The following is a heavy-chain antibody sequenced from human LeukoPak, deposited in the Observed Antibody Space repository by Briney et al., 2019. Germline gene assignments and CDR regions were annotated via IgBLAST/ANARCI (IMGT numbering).Heavy chain of an antibody. D-gene: IGHD3-16*01. V-gene: IGHV3-74*01. J-gene: IGHJ4*02. CDR2: IRSDGSYT. CDR1: GFTFSNYW. Sequence: GGSLRLSCAASGFTFSNYWMHWVRQAPGKGLVWVSRIRSDGSYTNYADSVKGRFTISRDNARDTLYLQMNSLRAEDTAVYYCVKDEDYGFWGQGTLVTVSS. CDR3: VKDEDYGF.